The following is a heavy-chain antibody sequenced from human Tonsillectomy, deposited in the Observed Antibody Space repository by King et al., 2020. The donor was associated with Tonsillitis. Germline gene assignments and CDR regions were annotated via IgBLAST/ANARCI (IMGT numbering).Heavy chain of an antibody. CDR1: GFTFSNYA. CDR3: AKRSGGGYNSDWYFDL. CDR2: ISNSGGST. V-gene: IGHV3-23*04. J-gene: IGHJ2*01. D-gene: IGHD5-24*01. Sequence: VQLVESGGGLAQPGGSLRLSCAASGFTFSNYAMSWVRQAPGKGLEWVSTISNSGGSTDCADSVKGRFTISRDNSKNTLYLQINSLRVEDTAIYYCAKRSGGGYNSDWYFDLWGRGTLVTVSS.